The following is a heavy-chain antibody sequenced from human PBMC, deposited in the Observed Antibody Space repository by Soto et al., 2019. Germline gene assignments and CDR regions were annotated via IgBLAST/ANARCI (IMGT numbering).Heavy chain of an antibody. CDR1: GYTFTSYD. Sequence: GASVKVSCKASGYTFTSYDINWVRQATGQGLDWMGWMNLNSGNTGYAQKFQGRVTMTRNTSISTAYMELSSLRSEDTAVYYCARSIAAAKKSIKYNWFDPWGQGTLVTVSS. D-gene: IGHD6-13*01. J-gene: IGHJ5*02. V-gene: IGHV1-8*01. CDR3: ARSIAAAKKSIKYNWFDP. CDR2: MNLNSGNT.